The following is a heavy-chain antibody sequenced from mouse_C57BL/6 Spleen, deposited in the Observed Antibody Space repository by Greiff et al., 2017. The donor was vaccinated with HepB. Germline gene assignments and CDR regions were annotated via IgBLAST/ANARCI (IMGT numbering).Heavy chain of an antibody. CDR3: TTAAQAPAWFAY. Sequence: VQLKQSGAELVRPGASVKLSCTASGFNIKDDYMHWVKQRPEQGLEWIGWIDPENGDTEYASKFQGKATITADTSSNTAYLQRSSLTSEDTAVYYCTTAAQAPAWFAYWGQGTLVTVSA. CDR2: IDPENGDT. D-gene: IGHD3-2*02. V-gene: IGHV14-4*01. J-gene: IGHJ3*01. CDR1: GFNIKDDY.